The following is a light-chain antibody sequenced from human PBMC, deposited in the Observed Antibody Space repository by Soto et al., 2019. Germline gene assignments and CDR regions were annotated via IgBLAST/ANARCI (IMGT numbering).Light chain of an antibody. CDR3: AAWDDSLNGLV. J-gene: IGLJ1*01. CDR1: SSNIGSNT. V-gene: IGLV1-44*01. Sequence: QSVLTQPPSASGTPGQRVTISCSGSSSNIGSNTVNWHQQLPGTAHKLLIYNNNQRPSGVPDRFSGSKSGTSASLAISGLQSEDEADYYCAAWDDSLNGLVFGTGTKLTVL. CDR2: NNN.